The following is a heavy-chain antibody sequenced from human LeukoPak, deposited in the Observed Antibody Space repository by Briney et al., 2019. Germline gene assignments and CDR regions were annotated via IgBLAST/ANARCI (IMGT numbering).Heavy chain of an antibody. CDR3: ARENGYYYDSSGCFDY. J-gene: IGHJ4*02. CDR2: ISYDGSNK. V-gene: IGHV3-30*04. D-gene: IGHD3-22*01. CDR1: GFTFSSYA. Sequence: GRSLRLSCAASGFTFSSYAMHWVRQAPGKGRAWVAVISYDGSNKYYADSVKGRFTISRDNSKNTLYLQMNSLRAEDTAVYYCARENGYYYDSSGCFDYWGQGTLVTVSS.